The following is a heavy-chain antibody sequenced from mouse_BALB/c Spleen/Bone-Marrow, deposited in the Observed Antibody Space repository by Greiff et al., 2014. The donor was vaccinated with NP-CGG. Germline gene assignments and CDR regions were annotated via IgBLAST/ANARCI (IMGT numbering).Heavy chain of an antibody. CDR1: DYSFTDYY. Sequence: LVKTGASVEISCKASDYSFTDYYMHWVKQIHGKSLEWIGYISCYNGATSYNQKFKGKATFTVDTSSSTAYMQFSSLTSEDSAVYYCARSEGIYYYGSSYALDYWGQGTSVTVSP. CDR3: ARSEGIYYYGSSYALDY. D-gene: IGHD1-1*01. V-gene: IGHV1S34*01. CDR2: ISCYNGAT. J-gene: IGHJ4*01.